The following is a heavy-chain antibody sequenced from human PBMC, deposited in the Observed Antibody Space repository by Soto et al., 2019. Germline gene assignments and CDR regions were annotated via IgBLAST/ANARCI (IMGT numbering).Heavy chain of an antibody. Sequence: QVQLVQSGAEVKKPGASVKVSCKASGYTFTSYDINWVRQATGQGLEWMGWMNPNSGNTGYAQKFQGRVTMTRNTSISTAYMEQSSLRSEDTAVYYCARGRHYGYYDLHHDDAFDIWGQGTMVTVSS. CDR2: MNPNSGNT. D-gene: IGHD4-17*01. CDR1: GYTFTSYD. J-gene: IGHJ3*02. CDR3: ARGRHYGYYDLHHDDAFDI. V-gene: IGHV1-8*01.